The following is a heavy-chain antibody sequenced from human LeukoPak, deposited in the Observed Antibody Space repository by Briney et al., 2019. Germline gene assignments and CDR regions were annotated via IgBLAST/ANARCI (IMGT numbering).Heavy chain of an antibody. CDR3: ARLSPFRGGY. J-gene: IGHJ4*02. Sequence: SETLSLTCTVSGGSISSYYWSWIRQPPGKGLEWIGYIFYTGSTNYNPSLKSRVTISVLTSKNQFSLKLSSVTAADTAVYYCARLSPFRGGYWGQGTLVTVSS. CDR2: IFYTGST. CDR1: GGSISSYY. D-gene: IGHD2-15*01. V-gene: IGHV4-59*08.